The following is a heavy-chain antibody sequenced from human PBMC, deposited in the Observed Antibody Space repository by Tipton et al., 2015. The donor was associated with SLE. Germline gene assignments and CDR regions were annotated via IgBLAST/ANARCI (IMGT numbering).Heavy chain of an antibody. CDR3: ARGLGGGRGY. V-gene: IGHV4-34*01. D-gene: IGHD2-15*01. CDR1: GGSLSDYY. Sequence: TLSLTCTVYGGSLSDYYWSWVRQPPGKGLEWIGEINHSGSTNYKPSLKSRVTMSVDTSKNHISLNLTSVTAADSAVYYCARGLGGGRGYWGQGTLVTVSS. CDR2: INHSGST. J-gene: IGHJ4*02.